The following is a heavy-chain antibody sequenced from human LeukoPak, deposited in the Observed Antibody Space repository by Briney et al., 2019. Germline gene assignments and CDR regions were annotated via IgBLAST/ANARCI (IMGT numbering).Heavy chain of an antibody. J-gene: IGHJ6*03. Sequence: SETLSLTCTVSGDSIITGDYSWSWIRQPPGKGLEWIGYIYYSGSTYYNPSLKSRVTISVDTSKNQFSLKLSSVTAADTAVYCCARGYRENYYYYYYLDVWGKGTTVTVSS. CDR1: GDSIITGDYS. V-gene: IGHV4-30-4*08. D-gene: IGHD4-11*01. CDR3: ARGYRENYYYYYYLDV. CDR2: IYYSGST.